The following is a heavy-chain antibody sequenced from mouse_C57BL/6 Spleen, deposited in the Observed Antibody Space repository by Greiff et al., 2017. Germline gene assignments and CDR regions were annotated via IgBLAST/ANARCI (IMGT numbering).Heavy chain of an antibody. CDR3: ARSGGYDGGAWFAY. J-gene: IGHJ3*01. Sequence: QVQLQQSGPELVKPGASVKISCKASGYAFSSSWMNWVKQRPGKGLEWIGRIYPGDGDTNYIGKFKGKATLTADKSSSTAYMQLSSLTSEDSAVYFCARSGGYDGGAWFAYWGQGTLLTVSA. CDR1: GYAFSSSW. D-gene: IGHD2-2*01. CDR2: IYPGDGDT. V-gene: IGHV1-82*01.